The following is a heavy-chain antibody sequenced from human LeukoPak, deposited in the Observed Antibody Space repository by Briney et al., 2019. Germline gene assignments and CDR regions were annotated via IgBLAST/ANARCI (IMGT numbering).Heavy chain of an antibody. CDR1: GGSISSGGYY. CDR3: ARDKSLYSGSYFPTYYFDY. CDR2: IYYSGST. D-gene: IGHD1-26*01. V-gene: IGHV4-31*03. J-gene: IGHJ4*02. Sequence: SQTLSLTCTVSGGSISSGGYYWSWIRQLPGKGLEWIVYIYYSGSTYYNPSLKSRVTISVGTSKNQFSLKLSSVTAADTAVYYCARDKSLYSGSYFPTYYFDYWGQGTLVTVSS.